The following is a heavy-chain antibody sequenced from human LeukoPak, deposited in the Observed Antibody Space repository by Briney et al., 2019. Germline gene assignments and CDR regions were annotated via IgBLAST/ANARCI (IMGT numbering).Heavy chain of an antibody. CDR1: GFTFSSYA. CDR2: ISYDGSNK. CDR3: ARDPRASEGSDAFDI. Sequence: PGGSLRLSCAASGFTFSSYAMHWVRQAPGKGLEWVAVISYDGSNKYYADSVKGRLTISRDNSKNTLYLQMNSLRAEDTAVYYCARDPRASEGSDAFDIWGQGTMVTVSS. V-gene: IGHV3-30-3*01. J-gene: IGHJ3*02.